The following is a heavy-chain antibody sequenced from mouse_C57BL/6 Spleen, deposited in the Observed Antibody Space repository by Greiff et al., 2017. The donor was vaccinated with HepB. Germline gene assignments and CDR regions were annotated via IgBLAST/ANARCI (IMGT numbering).Heavy chain of an antibody. Sequence: VQLQQSGAELVMPGASVKLSCKASGYTFTSYWMHWVKQRPGQGLEWIGEIDPSDSYTNYNQKFKGKSTLTVDKSSSTAYMQLSSLTSEDSAVYYGARPHCGSSNWYFDVWGTGTTVTVSS. CDR3: ARPHCGSSNWYFDV. D-gene: IGHD1-1*01. V-gene: IGHV1-69*01. CDR2: IDPSDSYT. CDR1: GYTFTSYW. J-gene: IGHJ1*03.